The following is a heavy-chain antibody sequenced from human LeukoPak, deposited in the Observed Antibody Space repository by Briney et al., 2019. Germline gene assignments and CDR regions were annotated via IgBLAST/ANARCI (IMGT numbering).Heavy chain of an antibody. J-gene: IGHJ4*02. V-gene: IGHV4-39*07. Sequence: SETLSLTCTVSGDSISSGAYYWGWIRQPPGKGLEWIGNIYYNGGTYYSPSLKSRVTISVDPPKNQFSLKLSSVTAADTAMYYCARIYDILNGAMTCDYWGQGTLVTVSS. CDR2: IYYNGGT. D-gene: IGHD3-9*01. CDR1: GDSISSGAYY. CDR3: ARIYDILNGAMTCDY.